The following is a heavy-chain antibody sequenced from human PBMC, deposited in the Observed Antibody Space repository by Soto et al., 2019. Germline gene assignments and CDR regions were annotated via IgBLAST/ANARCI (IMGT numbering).Heavy chain of an antibody. CDR1: GFSLSTSGVG. CDR2: IYWDDSK. CDR3: AHKGPEDWPLDY. V-gene: IGHV2-5*02. D-gene: IGHD3-9*01. J-gene: IGHJ4*02. Sequence: ITLKESGPTLVRPTQTLTLTCAFSGFSLSTSGVGVGWIRQPPGKALEWLAVIYWDDSKHYSPSLRSRLTIPKDTSKNQVVLTMTNMDPLDTVTYYCAHKGPEDWPLDYWGQGTLVTVSS.